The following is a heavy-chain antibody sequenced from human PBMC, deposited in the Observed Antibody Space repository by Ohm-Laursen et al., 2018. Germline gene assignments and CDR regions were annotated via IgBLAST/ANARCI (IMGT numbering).Heavy chain of an antibody. Sequence: SQTLSLTCTVSGDSIRSSGHYWNWIRQHPGKGLEWIGYIYSSGTSVTNPSLKSRINLSVDTSKNQFSLNLISVTAAGTAVYFCARGLGYCSSTSCYVYYYYGMDVWGQGTTVTVSS. J-gene: IGHJ6*02. CDR2: IYSSGTS. D-gene: IGHD2-2*01. CDR1: GDSIRSSGHY. CDR3: ARGLGYCSSTSCYVYYYYGMDV. V-gene: IGHV4-31*03.